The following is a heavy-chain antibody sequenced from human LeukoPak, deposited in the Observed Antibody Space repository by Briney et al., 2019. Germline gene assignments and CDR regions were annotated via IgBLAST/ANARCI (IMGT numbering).Heavy chain of an antibody. CDR3: ARQAGSGFDY. CDR1: GFTFSDYW. J-gene: IGHJ4*02. D-gene: IGHD3-10*01. V-gene: IGHV3-74*01. CDR2: VKSDGGAI. Sequence: GGSLGLSCAVSGFTFSDYWFQWVRPAPGKGLEWVSRVKSDGGAINSGDSVKRRFTMSRDNAKNTLYLQMNSLRAEDTAVYYCARQAGSGFDYWGQGSLVTVSS.